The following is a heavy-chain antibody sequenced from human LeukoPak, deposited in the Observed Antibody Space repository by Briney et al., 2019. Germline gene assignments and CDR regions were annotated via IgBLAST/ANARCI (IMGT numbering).Heavy chain of an antibody. Sequence: GGPLRLSCAASKFTFSSFAMSCLRQAPERGVEWVSGINATGDSTYYTDSVKGRFTISRDNSKNTLYLQMNSLRAEDTAVYYCANGNGQRFLEWLHEVHFDYWGEGTLVTVSS. D-gene: IGHD3-3*01. CDR2: INATGDST. CDR3: ANGNGQRFLEWLHEVHFDY. J-gene: IGHJ4*02. CDR1: KFTFSSFA. V-gene: IGHV3-23*01.